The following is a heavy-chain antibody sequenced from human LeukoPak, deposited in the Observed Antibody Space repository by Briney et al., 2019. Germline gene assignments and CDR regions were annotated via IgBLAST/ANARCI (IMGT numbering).Heavy chain of an antibody. Sequence: SETLSLTCTVSGGSISSSSYYWGWIRQPPGKGLEWIGSIYYSGSTYYNPSLKSRVTISADTSKNQFSLKLSSVTAADTAVYYCARGLHYNILTGGMDVWGQGTTVIVSS. CDR1: GGSISSSSYY. CDR2: IYYSGST. D-gene: IGHD3-9*01. V-gene: IGHV4-39*01. CDR3: ARGLHYNILTGGMDV. J-gene: IGHJ6*02.